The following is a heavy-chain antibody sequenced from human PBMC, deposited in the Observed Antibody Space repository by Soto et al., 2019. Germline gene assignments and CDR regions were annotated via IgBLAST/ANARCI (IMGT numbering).Heavy chain of an antibody. D-gene: IGHD3-3*01. CDR3: YSRPQFWSGYLRQRGWFDP. CDR1: GFTFSSYA. CDR2: ISGSGGST. Sequence: GGSLRLSCAASGFTFSSYAMSWVRQAPGKGLEWVSAISGSGGSTYYADSVKGRFTISRDNSKNTLYLQMNSLRAEDTAVYYCYSRPQFWSGYLRQRGWFDPWGQGTLVTVSS. V-gene: IGHV3-23*01. J-gene: IGHJ5*02.